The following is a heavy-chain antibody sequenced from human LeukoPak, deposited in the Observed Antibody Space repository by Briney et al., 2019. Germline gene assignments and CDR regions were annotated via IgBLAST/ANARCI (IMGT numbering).Heavy chain of an antibody. J-gene: IGHJ6*02. D-gene: IGHD7-27*01. CDR2: IYYSGST. CDR3: ARARDWGSSYYYYGMDV. V-gene: IGHV4-30-4*01. CDR1: GGSISSGDYY. Sequence: PSQTLSLTCTVSGGSISSGDYYWSWIRQPPGKGLEWIGYIYYSGSTYYNPSLKSRVTISVDTSKNQFSLKLSSVTAADTAVYYCARARDWGSSYYYYGMDVWGQGTLVTVSS.